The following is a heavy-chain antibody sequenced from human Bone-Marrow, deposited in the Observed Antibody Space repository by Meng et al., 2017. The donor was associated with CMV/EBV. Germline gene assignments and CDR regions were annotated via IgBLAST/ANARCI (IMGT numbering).Heavy chain of an antibody. CDR3: ARHALGIVTLGWFDP. CDR1: GFTFSSYA. J-gene: IGHJ5*02. Sequence: GESLKISCAASGFTFSSYAMSWVRQAPGKGLEWVSVIYSGGSSTYYADSVKGRFTISRDNSKNTLYLQMNSLRAEDTAVYYCARHALGIVTLGWFDPWGQGTLVTVSS. D-gene: IGHD3-22*01. V-gene: IGHV3-23*03. CDR2: IYSGGSST.